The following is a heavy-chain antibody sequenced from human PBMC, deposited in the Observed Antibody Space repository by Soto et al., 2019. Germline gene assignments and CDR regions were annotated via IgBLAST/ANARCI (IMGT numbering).Heavy chain of an antibody. V-gene: IGHV1-69*13. D-gene: IGHD5-18*01. CDR3: TARDGHYYYGMDI. CDR1: GGTFSSYA. J-gene: IGHJ6*02. Sequence: SVKVSCKASGGTFSSYAISWVRQAPGQGLEWMGGIIPIFGTANYAQKFQGRVTITADESTSTAYMELSSLRSEDTAVYYCTARDGHYYYGMDIWGQGTTVTVSS. CDR2: IIPIFGTA.